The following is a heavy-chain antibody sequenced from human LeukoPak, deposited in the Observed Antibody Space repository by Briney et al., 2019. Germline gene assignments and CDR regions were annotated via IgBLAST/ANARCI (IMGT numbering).Heavy chain of an antibody. D-gene: IGHD3-10*01. V-gene: IGHV1-69*04. CDR2: IIPILGIA. Sequence: SVKVSCKASGGTFSSYAISWVRQAPGQGLEWKGRIIPILGIANYAQKFQGRVTITADKSTSTAYMELSSLRSEDTAVYYCARVVSYNWFDPWGQGTLVTVSS. CDR3: ARVVSYNWFDP. J-gene: IGHJ5*02. CDR1: GGTFSSYA.